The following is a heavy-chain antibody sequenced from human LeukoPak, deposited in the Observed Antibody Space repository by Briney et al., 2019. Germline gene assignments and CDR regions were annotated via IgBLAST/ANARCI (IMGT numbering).Heavy chain of an antibody. J-gene: IGHJ4*02. V-gene: IGHV3-23*01. CDR3: AKGYQIDY. CDR1: GSAFGGSA. Sequence: ARSVRRWYAASGSAFGGSAMSWVRQAPGKGLEWVSAISGSGGSTYYADSVKGRFTISRDNSKNTLYLQMNSLRAEDTAVYYCAKGYQIDYWGQGTLVTVSS. CDR2: ISGSGGST. D-gene: IGHD2-2*01.